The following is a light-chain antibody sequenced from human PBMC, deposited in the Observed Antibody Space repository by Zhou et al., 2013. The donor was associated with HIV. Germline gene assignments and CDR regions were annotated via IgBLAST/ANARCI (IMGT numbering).Light chain of an antibody. V-gene: IGKV3-20*01. Sequence: EIVLTQSPGTLSLSPGERATLSCRASQSVSSSYLAWYQQFKPGQAPRLLIFGASSRATGIPDRFSGGGSGTDFTLTISRLEPEDFAVYYCQQYGSSPRTFGQGTRLEIK. J-gene: IGKJ5*01. CDR2: GAS. CDR3: QQYGSSPRT. CDR1: QSVSSSY.